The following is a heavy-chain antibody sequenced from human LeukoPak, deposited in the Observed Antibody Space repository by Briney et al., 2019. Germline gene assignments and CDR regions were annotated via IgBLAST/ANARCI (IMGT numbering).Heavy chain of an antibody. CDR3: AKDPRENYYDSSGYFDY. CDR1: GFTFSGYA. D-gene: IGHD3-22*01. CDR2: ISGSGGST. Sequence: QSGGSLRLSCAASGFTFSGYAMSWVRQAPGKGLEWVSAISGSGGSTYYADPVKGRFTISRDNSKNTLYLQMNSLRAEDTAVYYCAKDPRENYYDSSGYFDYWGQGTLVTVSS. V-gene: IGHV3-23*01. J-gene: IGHJ4*02.